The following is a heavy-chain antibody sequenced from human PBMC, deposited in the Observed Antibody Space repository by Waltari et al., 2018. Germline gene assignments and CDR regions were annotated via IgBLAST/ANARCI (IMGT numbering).Heavy chain of an antibody. V-gene: IGHV3-30*03. CDR2: SLNDGSDT. J-gene: IGHJ6*02. CDR1: GFAFNKFV. Sequence: QVQLMESGGGVVQPGQSLRLSSAASGFAFNKFVFHWVRQAPGKGLVWVASSLNDGSDTKYADSGRGRVSISRDNSENTVYLQMDTLNIEDTGVYYCARGRSYGMDVWGQGTAVTVSS. CDR3: ARGRSYGMDV.